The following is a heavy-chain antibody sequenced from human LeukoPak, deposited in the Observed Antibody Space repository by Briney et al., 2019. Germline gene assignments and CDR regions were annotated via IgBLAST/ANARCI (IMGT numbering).Heavy chain of an antibody. D-gene: IGHD2-15*01. J-gene: IGHJ1*01. CDR3: ATSFALLGGYFQH. CDR1: GFTVSSNY. V-gene: IGHV3-66*01. Sequence: PGGSLRLSCAASGFTVSSNYMSWVRQAPGKGLEWVSVIHSGGSTYYADSVKGRFTISRDNSKNTLYLQMNSLRAEDTALYYCATSFALLGGYFQHWGQGTLVTVSS. CDR2: IHSGGST.